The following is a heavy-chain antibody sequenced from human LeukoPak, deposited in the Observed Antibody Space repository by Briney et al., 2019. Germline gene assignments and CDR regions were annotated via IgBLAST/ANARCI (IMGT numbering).Heavy chain of an antibody. CDR2: MKEDGSEK. V-gene: IGHV3-7*03. Sequence: GGSLRLSCAASGFTFSDYWMNWVRQAPGKGLKWVANMKEDGSEKYCVDCVKGRFPISRDNAKNSLYLQMNSLRVEDTAVYYCARGPNYGSRSDYFDYWGQGTLVTVSS. J-gene: IGHJ4*02. CDR1: GFTFSDYW. D-gene: IGHD3-10*01. CDR3: ARGPNYGSRSDYFDY.